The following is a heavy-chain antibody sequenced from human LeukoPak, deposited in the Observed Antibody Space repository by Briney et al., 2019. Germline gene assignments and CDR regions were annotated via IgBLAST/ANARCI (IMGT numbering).Heavy chain of an antibody. J-gene: IGHJ4*02. CDR3: ARSGYYSGYSY. D-gene: IGHD5-12*01. V-gene: IGHV4-4*07. CDR2: IYTSGST. Sequence: PSETLSLTCTVSGGSMSSNYWSWIRQPAGKGLEWIGRIYTSGSTNYNPSLKSRVTMSVDTSKNQFSLKLSSVTAADTAVYYCARSGYYSGYSYWGQGTLVTVSS. CDR1: GGSMSSNY.